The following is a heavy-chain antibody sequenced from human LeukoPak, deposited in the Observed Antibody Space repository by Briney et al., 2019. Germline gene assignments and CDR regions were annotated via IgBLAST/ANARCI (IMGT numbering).Heavy chain of an antibody. CDR2: IIPILGIA. CDR1: GYNFTTYP. V-gene: IGHV1-69*04. CDR3: ARERQYMTTVTTTGYFDL. J-gene: IGHJ2*01. D-gene: IGHD4-17*01. Sequence: SVKVSCKASGYNFTTYPLHWVRQAPGQRLEWMGRIIPILGIANYAQKFQGRVTITADKSTSTAYMELSSLRSEDTAVYYCARERQYMTTVTTTGYFDLWGRGTLVTVSS.